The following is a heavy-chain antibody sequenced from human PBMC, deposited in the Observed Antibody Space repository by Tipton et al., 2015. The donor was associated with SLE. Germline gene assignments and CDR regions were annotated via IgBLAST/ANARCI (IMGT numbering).Heavy chain of an antibody. CDR1: GVSVTNYY. V-gene: IGHV4-59*02. CDR3: ARLGYYASGTLYDGGYFDL. CDR2: IQGRENT. J-gene: IGHJ4*02. D-gene: IGHD3-10*01. Sequence: TLSLTCTVSGVSVTNYYWSWIRQPPGKRLEWIGFIQGRENTNYNPSLESRVTISVDTSKNQFSLQLTSVTAADTAIYYCARLGYYASGTLYDGGYFDLWGQGTLVTVSS.